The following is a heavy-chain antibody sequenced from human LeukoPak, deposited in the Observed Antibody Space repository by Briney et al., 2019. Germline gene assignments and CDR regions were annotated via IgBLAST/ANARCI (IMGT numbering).Heavy chain of an antibody. D-gene: IGHD6-19*01. CDR2: ISGNGGST. CDR1: GFTFSDYA. J-gene: IGHJ4*02. Sequence: PGGSLRLSCAASGFTFSDYAITWVRQAPGKGLEWVSHISGNGGSTSYADSVRGRFTVSRDNSKNMLYLQMNSLRVDDTAVYYCAKVRPCTPIAVVPEYFDYWGQGTLVAVSS. CDR3: AKVRPCTPIAVVPEYFDY. V-gene: IGHV3-23*01.